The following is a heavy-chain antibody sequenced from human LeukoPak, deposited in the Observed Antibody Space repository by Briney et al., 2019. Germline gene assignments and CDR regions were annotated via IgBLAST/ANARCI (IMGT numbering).Heavy chain of an antibody. CDR2: IYTSGST. CDR3: ASGTAMGRWYFDY. V-gene: IGHV4-4*07. Sequence: SETLSLTCTVSGGSITNYYWSWIRQPAGKGLEWIGRIYTSGSTNYNPSLKSRVTMSVDTSKNQFSLKLSSVTAADTAVYYCASGTAMGRWYFDYWGQGTLVTVSS. J-gene: IGHJ4*02. D-gene: IGHD5-18*01. CDR1: GGSITNYY.